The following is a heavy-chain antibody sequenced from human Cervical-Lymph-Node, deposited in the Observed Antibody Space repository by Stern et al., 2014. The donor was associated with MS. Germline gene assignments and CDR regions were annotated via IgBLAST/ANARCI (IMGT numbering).Heavy chain of an antibody. CDR2: IWYDGSNQ. CDR1: GFTFSNYG. CDR3: TREEGKYGGRNVMNY. V-gene: IGHV3-33*01. Sequence: VQLVESGGGVVHPGRSLRLSCAASGFTFSNYGIHWVRQAPGMGLEWVAFIWYDGSNQYYGDSVKGRFTISRDNSRNTLYLQMNTLRAEDTAVYYCTREEGKYGGRNVMNYWGQGTLVTVSS. J-gene: IGHJ4*02. D-gene: IGHD4-23*01.